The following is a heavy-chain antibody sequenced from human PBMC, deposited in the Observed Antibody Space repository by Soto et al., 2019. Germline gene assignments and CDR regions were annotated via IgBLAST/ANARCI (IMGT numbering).Heavy chain of an antibody. Sequence: QVQLVESGGGVVQPGRSLRLTCAASGFTFSSYGMHWVRQAPGKGLEWVAVIWYDGSNKYYADSVKGRFTISRDNSKNTLYLQMNSVSAEDTAVYYCARGWALLSPGDYWGQGTLVTVSS. CDR1: GFTFSSYG. CDR2: IWYDGSNK. V-gene: IGHV3-33*01. CDR3: ARGWALLSPGDY. D-gene: IGHD1-26*01. J-gene: IGHJ4*02.